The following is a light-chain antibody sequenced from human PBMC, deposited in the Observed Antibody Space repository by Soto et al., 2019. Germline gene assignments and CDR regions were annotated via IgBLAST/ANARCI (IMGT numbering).Light chain of an antibody. CDR3: SSNAGTNNIRV. Sequence: QSALAQPSSTSGSPGQSVTISCTGTSSDLGGYNYVSWYQQHPGKAPKLVIYEVFKRPSGVPDRFSGSKSGNTASLTVSGLQTEDEADYYCSSNAGTNNIRVFGGGTKLTVL. CDR2: EVF. V-gene: IGLV2-8*01. J-gene: IGLJ3*02. CDR1: SSDLGGYNY.